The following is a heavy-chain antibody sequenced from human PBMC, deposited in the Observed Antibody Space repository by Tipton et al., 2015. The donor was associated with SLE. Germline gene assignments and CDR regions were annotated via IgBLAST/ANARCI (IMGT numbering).Heavy chain of an antibody. CDR1: GFTFSSYW. CDR3: TTDARWTQWEKALDI. CDR2: IKSKTHAGTT. Sequence: LTCAASGFTFSSYWMSWVRQTPGKGLEWVGRIKSKTHAGTTDYAAPVKGRFTISRDDSKNTLYLQMNSLKTEDTAVYYCTTDARWTQWEKALDIWGQVTMVTVSS. V-gene: IGHV3-15*01. D-gene: IGHD1-26*01. J-gene: IGHJ3*02.